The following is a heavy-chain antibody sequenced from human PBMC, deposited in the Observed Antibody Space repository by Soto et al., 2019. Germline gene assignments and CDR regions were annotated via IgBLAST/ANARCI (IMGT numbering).Heavy chain of an antibody. CDR1: GFTFRRYA. Sequence: FLRLSCAPSGFTFRRYAMTWVRQGPGKGLEWVSGIRGDGARTYYEESVKGRFTVSRDNSKDTLYLQMNSLRVEDPAVYHCAKEADIVVVPSALEAWGQGTLVTVSS. CDR3: AKEADIVVVPSALEA. J-gene: IGHJ5*02. CDR2: IRGDGART. D-gene: IGHD2-21*01. V-gene: IGHV3-23*01.